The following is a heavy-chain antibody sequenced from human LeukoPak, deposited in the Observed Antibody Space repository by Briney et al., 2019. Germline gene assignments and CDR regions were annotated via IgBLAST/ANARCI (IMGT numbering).Heavy chain of an antibody. D-gene: IGHD3-22*01. V-gene: IGHV1-24*01. CDR2: FDPEDGER. CDR1: GYTLTELS. Sequence: ASVKVSCKVSGYTLTELSMHWVRQAPGKGLEWMGGFDPEDGERISAQKFQGRVTMTEDTSTDTAYMELSSRRSDDTAVYYCARDEVAYYYDSSGSDAFDIWGQGTMVTVSS. J-gene: IGHJ3*02. CDR3: ARDEVAYYYDSSGSDAFDI.